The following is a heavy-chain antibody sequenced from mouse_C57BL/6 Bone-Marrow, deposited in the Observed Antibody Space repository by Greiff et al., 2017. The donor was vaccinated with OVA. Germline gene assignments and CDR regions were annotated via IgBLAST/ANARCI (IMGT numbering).Heavy chain of an antibody. D-gene: IGHD1-1*01. Sequence: VQLQQPGAELVMPGASVKLSCKASGYTFTSYWMHWVKQRPGQGLEWIGEIDPSDSYTNYNQKFKGKSTLTVDKSSSTAYMQLSSLTSEDSAVYYCAREPHYYGSSYRYFDVWGTGTTVTVSS. J-gene: IGHJ1*03. CDR2: IDPSDSYT. CDR1: GYTFTSYW. CDR3: AREPHYYGSSYRYFDV. V-gene: IGHV1-69*01.